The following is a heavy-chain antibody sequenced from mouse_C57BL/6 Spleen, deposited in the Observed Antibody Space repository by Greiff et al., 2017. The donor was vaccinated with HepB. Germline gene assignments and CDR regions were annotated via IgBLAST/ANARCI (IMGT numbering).Heavy chain of an antibody. CDR1: GFSFNTYA. J-gene: IGHJ4*01. CDR2: IRSKSNNYAT. V-gene: IGHV10-1*01. Sequence: EVHLVESGGGLVQPKGSLKLSCAASGFSFNTYAMHWVRQAPGKGLEWVARIRSKSNNYATYYADSVKDRFTISRDDSESMLYLQMNNLKTEDTAMYYCVRDYYAMDDWGQGTSVTVSS. CDR3: VRDYYAMDD.